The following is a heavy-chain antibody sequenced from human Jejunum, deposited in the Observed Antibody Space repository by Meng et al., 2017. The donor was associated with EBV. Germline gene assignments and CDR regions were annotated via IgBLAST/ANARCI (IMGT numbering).Heavy chain of an antibody. CDR1: GGTIGCSS. V-gene: IGHV4-59*01. D-gene: IGHD2-15*01. CDR2: IYYNGNT. J-gene: IGHJ4*02. CDR3: ARDRGWVVAAHYFHD. Sequence: QLQGSGPGLVKPSATPSLPCTVSGGTIGCSSWNWIRQPPGKGLESIGYIYYNGNTNYNPSLKSRVTISVDTSKNQFSLKLTSVTAADTAAYYCARDRGWVVAAHYFHDWGQGILVTVSS.